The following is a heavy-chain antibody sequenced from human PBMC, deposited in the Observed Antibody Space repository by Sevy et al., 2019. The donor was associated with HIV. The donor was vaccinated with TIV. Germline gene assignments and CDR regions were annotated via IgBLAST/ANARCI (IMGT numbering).Heavy chain of an antibody. CDR1: GYTFTSYG. J-gene: IGHJ5*02. V-gene: IGHV1-18*01. D-gene: IGHD2-15*01. CDR3: ARLRTLGYCSGGSCCSAINWFDP. CDR2: ISAYNGNT. Sequence: ASVKVSCKASGYTFTSYGISWVRQAPGQGLEWMGWISAYNGNTNYAQKLQGRVTMTTDTSTSTAYMELRSLRSDDTAVYYCARLRTLGYCSGGSCCSAINWFDPWGQGTLVTVSS.